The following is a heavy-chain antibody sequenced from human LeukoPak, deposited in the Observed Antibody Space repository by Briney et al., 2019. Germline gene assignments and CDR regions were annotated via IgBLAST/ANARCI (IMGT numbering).Heavy chain of an antibody. V-gene: IGHV4-61*01. CDR2: IYYSGST. CDR1: GYSISSGYY. CDR3: AREGIVVVPAAIRLQFDP. D-gene: IGHD2-2*01. J-gene: IGHJ5*02. Sequence: PSETLSLTCTVSGYSISSGYYWGWIRQPPGKGLEWIGYIYYSGSTNYNPSLKSRVTISVDTSKNQFSLKLSSVTAADTAVYYCAREGIVVVPAAIRLQFDPWGHGTLVTVSS.